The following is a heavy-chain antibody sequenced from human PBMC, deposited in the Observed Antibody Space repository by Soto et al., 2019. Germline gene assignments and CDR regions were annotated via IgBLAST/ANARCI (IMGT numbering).Heavy chain of an antibody. Sequence: EVQLLESGGGLVQPGGSLRLSCAASGFTFSSYAMSWVRQAPEKGLEWVSVISGSGDSTYYADSVKGRFTISRDNSKHTLYLQMNSLRAEDTAVYYCARRGSGGWFDPWGQGTLVSVSS. D-gene: IGHD3-16*01. CDR3: ARRGSGGWFDP. CDR2: ISGSGDST. V-gene: IGHV3-23*01. J-gene: IGHJ5*02. CDR1: GFTFSSYA.